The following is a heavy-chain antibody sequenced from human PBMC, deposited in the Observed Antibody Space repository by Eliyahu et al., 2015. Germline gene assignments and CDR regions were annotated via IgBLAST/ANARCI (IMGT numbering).Heavy chain of an antibody. CDR1: GGSXSXSNW. J-gene: IGHJ4*02. V-gene: IGHV4-4*02. CDR3: ARSGYSGYDG. CDR2: IFHRGST. D-gene: IGHD5-12*01. Sequence: QVQLQESGPGLVKPSGTLSLXCAVSGGSXSXSNWWSWVRQPPGKGLEWLGEIFHRGSTNYNPSXKSRVTISVDKPKNQFSLRLSSVTAADTAAYYCARSGYSGYDGWGQGTLVTVSS.